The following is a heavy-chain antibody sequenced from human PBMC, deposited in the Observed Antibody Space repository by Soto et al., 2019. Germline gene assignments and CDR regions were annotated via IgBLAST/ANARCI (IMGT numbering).Heavy chain of an antibody. CDR3: ARGPNSDC. D-gene: IGHD2-21*01. CDR1: GYSVGGNY. Sequence: EERLVQSGGGLVQPGGSLRLSCAASGYSVGGNYMSWVRQAPGQGLELVSLIYSGGNPFYADSMKGRFTLSRDNSNSTLYLQMDSLRAEDTAVYYCARGPNSDCWGQGTLVIVSS. V-gene: IGHV3-53*01. J-gene: IGHJ4*02. CDR2: IYSGGNP.